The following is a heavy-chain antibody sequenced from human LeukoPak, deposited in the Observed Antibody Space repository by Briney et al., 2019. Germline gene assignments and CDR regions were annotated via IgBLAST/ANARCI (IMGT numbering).Heavy chain of an antibody. J-gene: IGHJ4*02. CDR2: ISGSGGST. D-gene: IGHD6-19*01. V-gene: IGHV3-23*01. CDR1: GFTFSSYA. Sequence: GGSLRLSCAASGFTFSSYAMSWVRQAPGKGLEWVSAISGSGGSTYYADSVKGRFTISRDNSKDTLYLQMNSLRAEDTAVYYCAKDQSRYSSGWDVSDYFDYWGQGTLVTVSS. CDR3: AKDQSRYSSGWDVSDYFDY.